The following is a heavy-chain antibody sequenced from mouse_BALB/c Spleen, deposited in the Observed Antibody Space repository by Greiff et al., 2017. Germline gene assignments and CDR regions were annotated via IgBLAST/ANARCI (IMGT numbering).Heavy chain of an antibody. CDR1: GYTFTSYW. CDR3: ARSPYGNYDY. D-gene: IGHD2-1*01. Sequence: VQLVESGAELAKPGASVKMSCKASGYTFTSYWMHWVKQRPGQGLEWIGYINPSTGYTEYNQKFKDKATLTADKSSSTAYMQLSSLTSEDSAVYYCARSPYGNYDYWGQGTTLTVSS. CDR2: INPSTGYT. V-gene: IGHV1-7*01. J-gene: IGHJ2*01.